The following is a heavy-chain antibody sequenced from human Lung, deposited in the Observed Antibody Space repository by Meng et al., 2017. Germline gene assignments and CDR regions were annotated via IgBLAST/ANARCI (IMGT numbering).Heavy chain of an antibody. D-gene: IGHD6-13*01. Sequence: QGEVGQSGRGRRKPSGSVYVSCKVSGSTFPDSWLQWGGRAPRRGLQGMGRNNPKSGDTHYAQRFQGRVTMTGDTSNSTAYMELSGLRSDDTAMYYCARDEDISAAGKLFGDYWGQGTLVTVSS. CDR1: GSTFPDSW. CDR3: ARDEDISAAGKLFGDY. V-gene: IGHV1-2*06. CDR2: NNPKSGDT. J-gene: IGHJ4*02.